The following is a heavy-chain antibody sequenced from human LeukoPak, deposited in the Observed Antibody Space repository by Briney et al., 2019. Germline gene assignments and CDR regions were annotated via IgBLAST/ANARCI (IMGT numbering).Heavy chain of an antibody. Sequence: GGSLRLSCAASGFTFSSYAMSWVRQAPGKGLEWVSAISGSGGSTYYADSVKGRFTISRDNSKNTLYLQMNSLRAEDTAVYYCANPGSASDSGMSWFDPWGQGTLVIVSS. CDR1: GFTFSSYA. D-gene: IGHD1-26*01. CDR2: ISGSGGST. V-gene: IGHV3-23*01. J-gene: IGHJ5*02. CDR3: ANPGSASDSGMSWFDP.